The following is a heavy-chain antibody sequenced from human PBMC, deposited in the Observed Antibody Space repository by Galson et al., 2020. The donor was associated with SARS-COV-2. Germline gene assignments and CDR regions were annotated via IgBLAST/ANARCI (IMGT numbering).Heavy chain of an antibody. Sequence: ETSETLSLTCAVYGGSFSGYYWSWIRQPPGKGLEWIGEINHSGSTNYNPSLKSRVTISVDTSKNQFSLKLSSVTAADTAVYYCARVPLYSSSWYGYYYGMDVWGQGTTVTVSS. CDR3: ARVPLYSSSWYGYYYGMDV. V-gene: IGHV4-34*01. J-gene: IGHJ6*02. D-gene: IGHD6-13*01. CDR2: INHSGST. CDR1: GGSFSGYY.